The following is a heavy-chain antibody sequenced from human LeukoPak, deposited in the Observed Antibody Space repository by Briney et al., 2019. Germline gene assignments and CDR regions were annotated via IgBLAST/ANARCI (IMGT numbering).Heavy chain of an antibody. CDR1: GFTFDGYG. D-gene: IGHD6-19*01. CDR2: INWNGGTT. Sequence: GGSLRLSCAASGFTFDGYGISWVRQAPGKGLNWVSGINWNGGTTGYANSVKGRFTISRDNSKNSLYLQMNSLRAEDTALYYCARDRVSSGWSYYFDYWGQGTLVTVSS. J-gene: IGHJ4*02. CDR3: ARDRVSSGWSYYFDY. V-gene: IGHV3-20*04.